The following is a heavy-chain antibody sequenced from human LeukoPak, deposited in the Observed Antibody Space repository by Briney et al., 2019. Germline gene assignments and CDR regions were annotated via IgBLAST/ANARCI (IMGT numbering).Heavy chain of an antibody. Sequence: GGSLRLSCAASGFTFSSYAMHWVRQAPGKGLEWVAVISYDGSNKYYADSVKGRFTISRDNSKNTLYLQMNSLRAEDTAVYYCAGSVGDYQDFDYWGQGTLVTVSS. V-gene: IGHV3-30*04. CDR3: AGSVGDYQDFDY. D-gene: IGHD4-17*01. CDR1: GFTFSSYA. J-gene: IGHJ4*02. CDR2: ISYDGSNK.